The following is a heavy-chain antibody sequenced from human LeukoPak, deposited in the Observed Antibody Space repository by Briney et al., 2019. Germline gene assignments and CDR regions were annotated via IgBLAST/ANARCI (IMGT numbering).Heavy chain of an antibody. D-gene: IGHD2-2*01. CDR3: ASAYCSSTSCYPHHWYFDL. CDR1: GGSISSYY. CDR2: IYYSGST. V-gene: IGHV4-59*08. Sequence: TSETLSLTCTVSGGSISSYYWSWIRQPPGKGLEWIAYIYYSGSTNYNPSLKSRVTISVDTSKNQFSLKLSSVTAADTAVYYCASAYCSSTSCYPHHWYFDLWGRGTLVTVSS. J-gene: IGHJ2*01.